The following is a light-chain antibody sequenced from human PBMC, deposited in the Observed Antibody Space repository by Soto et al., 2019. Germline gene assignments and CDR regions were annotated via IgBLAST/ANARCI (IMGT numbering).Light chain of an antibody. CDR2: EVS. J-gene: IGLJ1*01. CDR1: RSDVGRYTY. CDR3: CSYTSSSNYV. V-gene: IGLV2-14*01. Sequence: QSALTQPASVSGSPGQSITISCTGTRSDVGRYTYVSWYQQHPGKAPKLMIYEVSYRPSGVSNRFSGSKSGSTASLTISGLQPEDEADYYCCSYTSSSNYVFGTGTKLTVL.